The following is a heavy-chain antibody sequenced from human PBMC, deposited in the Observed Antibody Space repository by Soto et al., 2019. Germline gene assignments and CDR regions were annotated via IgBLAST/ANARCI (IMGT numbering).Heavy chain of an antibody. CDR1: GGSISGSNHY. D-gene: IGHD3-22*01. CDR2: FFYSGST. CDR3: ARRMNYYDSSGNYVDGIDI. V-gene: IGHV4-39*01. J-gene: IGHJ3*02. Sequence: QLQLQESGPGLVKPSETLSLTCKVSGGSISGSNHYWVWIRQSPGKGLEWIGSFFYSGSTFYNPSLKGRVSISVDTSKNHFSLQLTSVTAAADMAVYYCARRMNYYDSSGNYVDGIDIWGQGTMVIVSS.